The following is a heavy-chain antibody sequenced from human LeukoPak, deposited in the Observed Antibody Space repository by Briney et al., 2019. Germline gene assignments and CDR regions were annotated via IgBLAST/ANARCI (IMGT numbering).Heavy chain of an antibody. Sequence: KSSETLSLTCTVSGGSISSYYWSWIRQPPGKGLEWIGYIYYSGSTNYKPSLKSRVTISVETSKNQFSLKLRSVTAADTAVYYCARDFTLIYSSGLWGAFDIWGQGTMVTVSS. V-gene: IGHV4-59*01. D-gene: IGHD3-22*01. CDR2: IYYSGST. CDR3: ARDFTLIYSSGLWGAFDI. J-gene: IGHJ3*02. CDR1: GGSISSYY.